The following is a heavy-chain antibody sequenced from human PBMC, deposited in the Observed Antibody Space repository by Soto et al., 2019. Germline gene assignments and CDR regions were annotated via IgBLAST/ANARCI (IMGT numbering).Heavy chain of an antibody. D-gene: IGHD2-21*02. J-gene: IGHJ6*02. Sequence: PGGSLKLSCAASGFTFDDYAMHWVRQAPGKGLEWVSGISWNSGSIGYADSVKGRFTISRDNAKNSLYLQMNSLRAEDTALYYCAKDLSDSPYYYYGMDVWGQGTTVTVS. CDR1: GFTFDDYA. CDR3: AKDLSDSPYYYYGMDV. CDR2: ISWNSGSI. V-gene: IGHV3-9*01.